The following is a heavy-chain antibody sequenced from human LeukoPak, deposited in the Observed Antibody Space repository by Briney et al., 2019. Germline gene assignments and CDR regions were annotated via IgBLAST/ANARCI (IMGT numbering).Heavy chain of an antibody. D-gene: IGHD2-2*02. Sequence: GGSLRLSCAASGFTFSNYNVNWVRQPPGKGLEWVSSISSSSYMYYEDSVKGRFTISRDNAKNSLYLQMSILGADDTAVYYCTRTCVSAICYSGRYGMDVWGQGTTVTVSS. J-gene: IGHJ6*02. CDR2: ISSSSYM. CDR1: GFTFSNYN. V-gene: IGHV3-21*01. CDR3: TRTCVSAICYSGRYGMDV.